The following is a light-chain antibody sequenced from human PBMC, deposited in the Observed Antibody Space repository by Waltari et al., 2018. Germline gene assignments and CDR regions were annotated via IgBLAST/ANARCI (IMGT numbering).Light chain of an antibody. V-gene: IGKV3-15*01. CDR3: QQYNSWPPYT. CDR2: GAS. CDR1: QSLNTN. J-gene: IGKJ2*01. Sequence: EIVMTQSPATLSVSPGERATLSCRASQSLNTNLAWYQQKAGQAPRLLIYGASTRATGIPARFSGSGSGTEFTLTISSRQSEDFAVYYCQQYNSWPPYTFGQWTKLESK.